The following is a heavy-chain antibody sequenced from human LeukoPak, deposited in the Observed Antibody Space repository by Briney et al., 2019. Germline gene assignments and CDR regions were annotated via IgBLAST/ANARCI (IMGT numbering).Heavy chain of an antibody. CDR1: GFTFHINA. Sequence: GGSLRLTCVASGFTFHINAMNWVRQAPGKGLEWFSAISGSGSSAHYADYVKGRITISRDNSKNKVYLEMHSLRSEDTAVYYCAKDRGPYVGIANNWLDPWGQGTPVIVSS. D-gene: IGHD3-16*01. CDR2: ISGSGSSA. V-gene: IGHV3-23*01. CDR3: AKDRGPYVGIANNWLDP. J-gene: IGHJ5*02.